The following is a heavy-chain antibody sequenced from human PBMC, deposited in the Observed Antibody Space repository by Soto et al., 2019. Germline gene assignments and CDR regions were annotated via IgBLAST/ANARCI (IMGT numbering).Heavy chain of an antibody. CDR1: GGAISSSGYS. J-gene: IGHJ4*02. Sequence: QLLESGPGLVKPSETLSLTCTVSGGAISSSGYSWGWIRQPPGRELEWIGSVSYSGSTSYNPSLRSRVTISADTSRNYFSLKLSSVTAADTAVYYCARQTRYSSVDFWGQGTLVTVSS. V-gene: IGHV4-39*01. D-gene: IGHD6-19*01. CDR2: VSYSGST. CDR3: ARQTRYSSVDF.